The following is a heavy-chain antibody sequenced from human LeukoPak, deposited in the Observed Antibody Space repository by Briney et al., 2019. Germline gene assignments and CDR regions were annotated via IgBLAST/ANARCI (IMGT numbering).Heavy chain of an antibody. CDR1: GGSISGYY. V-gene: IGHV4-34*12. J-gene: IGHJ4*02. Sequence: SETLSLTCTVSGGSISGYYWTWIRQPPGKGLEWIGEIIDTGSTKYNSSLKSRVTISVDTSKNQFPLSLDSVTAADTAVYYCARGLASGYPPIPFDYWGQGTLVTVSS. CDR2: IIDTGST. CDR3: ARGLASGYPPIPFDY. D-gene: IGHD3-3*01.